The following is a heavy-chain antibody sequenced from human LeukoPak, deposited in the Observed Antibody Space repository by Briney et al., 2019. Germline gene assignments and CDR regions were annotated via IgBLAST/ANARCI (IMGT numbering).Heavy chain of an antibody. V-gene: IGHV4-61*01. CDR2: IYYSGST. J-gene: IGHJ5*02. CDR3: AREIYYGSGSYEYENWFDP. CDR1: GGSISSSSYY. Sequence: KSSETLSLTCTVSGGSISSSSYYWSWIRQPPGKGLEWIGYIYYSGSTNYNPSLKSRVTISADTSKNQFSLKLSSVTAADTAVYYCAREIYYGSGSYEYENWFDPWGQGTLVTVSS. D-gene: IGHD3-10*01.